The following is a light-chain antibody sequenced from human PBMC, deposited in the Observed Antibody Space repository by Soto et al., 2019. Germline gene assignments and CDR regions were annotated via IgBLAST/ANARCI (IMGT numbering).Light chain of an antibody. CDR1: SGHSSYI. CDR3: ETWDSNTVV. J-gene: IGLJ2*01. V-gene: IGLV4-60*02. Sequence: QPVLTQSSSASASLGSSVKLTCTLSSGHSSYIITWHQQQPGKAPRYLMKLEGSGSYNKGSGVPDRFSGSSSGADRYVTISNLQFEDEADYYCETWDSNTVVFGGGTKLTVL. CDR2: LEGSGSY.